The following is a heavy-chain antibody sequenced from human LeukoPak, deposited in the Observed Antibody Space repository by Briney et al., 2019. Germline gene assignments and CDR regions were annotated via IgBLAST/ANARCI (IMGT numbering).Heavy chain of an antibody. Sequence: PGGSLRLSCAASGFNFSSYWLSWVRQAPGKGLEWVAIIKPDGSEKYYVDSVKGRFTISRDNAKNSLYLEVNSLRAEHTAVYYREMDTSTIVGPRFDYWGQGTLVTVSS. CDR3: EMDTSTIVGPRFDY. V-gene: IGHV3-7*04. CDR2: IKPDGSEK. D-gene: IGHD1-26*01. J-gene: IGHJ4*02. CDR1: GFNFSSYW.